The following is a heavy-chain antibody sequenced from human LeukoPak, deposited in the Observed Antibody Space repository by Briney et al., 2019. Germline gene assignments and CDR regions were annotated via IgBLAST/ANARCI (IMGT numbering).Heavy chain of an antibody. D-gene: IGHD3-22*01. CDR2: ISGSGGST. Sequence: GGSPRLSCAASGFTFSSYAMSWVRQAPGKGLEWVSVISGSGGSTYYADSVKGRFTISRDNSKKTLCLQMNSLRPEDTAVYFCAKGSRDRDYYDSSGYYHDYWGQGTLVTVSS. V-gene: IGHV3-23*01. CDR1: GFTFSSYA. CDR3: AKGSRDRDYYDSSGYYHDY. J-gene: IGHJ4*02.